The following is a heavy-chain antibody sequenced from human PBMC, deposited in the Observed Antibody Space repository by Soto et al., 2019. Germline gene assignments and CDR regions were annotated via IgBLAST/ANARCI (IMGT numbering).Heavy chain of an antibody. J-gene: IGHJ6*02. CDR2: ISYDGSNK. CDR3: ARVRASGYPNYYYYYGMDV. Sequence: QVQLVESGGGVVQPGRSLRLSCAASGFTFSSYAMHWVRQAPGKGLEWVAVISYDGSNKYYADSVKGRFTISRDNSKNTRYLQMNSLRAEDTAVYYCARVRASGYPNYYYYYGMDVWGQGTTVTVSS. CDR1: GFTFSSYA. D-gene: IGHD5-12*01. V-gene: IGHV3-30-3*01.